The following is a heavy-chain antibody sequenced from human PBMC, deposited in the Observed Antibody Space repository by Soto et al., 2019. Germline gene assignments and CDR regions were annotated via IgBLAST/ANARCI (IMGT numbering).Heavy chain of an antibody. Sequence: PSETLSLTCTVSGGSISSSNWWSRGRQPPGKGLEWIGEIYHSGSTNYNPSLKSRVTISVDKSKNQFSLKLSSVTAADTAVYYCAREIRAHAFDIWGQGTMVTVSS. CDR3: AREIRAHAFDI. V-gene: IGHV4-4*02. CDR1: GGSISSSNW. CDR2: IYHSGST. D-gene: IGHD3-3*02. J-gene: IGHJ3*02.